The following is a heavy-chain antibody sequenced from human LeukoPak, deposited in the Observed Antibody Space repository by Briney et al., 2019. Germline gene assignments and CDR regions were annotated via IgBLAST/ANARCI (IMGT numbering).Heavy chain of an antibody. V-gene: IGHV3-48*04. D-gene: IGHD1-26*01. J-gene: IGHJ4*02. CDR1: GFTFSSYS. CDR2: ISSSSSTI. Sequence: GGSLRLSCAASGFTFSSYSMNWVRQAPGKGLEWVSYISSSSSTIYYADSVKGRFTISRDNAKNSLYLQMNSLRAEDTAVYYCARDRWVGATPKFDYWGQGTLVTVSS. CDR3: ARDRWVGATPKFDY.